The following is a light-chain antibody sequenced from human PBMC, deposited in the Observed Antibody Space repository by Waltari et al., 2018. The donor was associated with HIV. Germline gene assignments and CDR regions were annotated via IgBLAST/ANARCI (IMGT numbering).Light chain of an antibody. J-gene: IGLJ3*02. CDR1: NSDVGGYNY. CDR3: NSYTTGTAWV. CDR2: EVT. V-gene: IGLV2-14*01. Sequence: QSALTQPASVSGSPGQSITISCTGTNSDVGGYNYVPWYQHHPGKAPKLIIYEVTNRPSGVSNRFSGSKSGNTASLTISGLQAEDEADYYCNSYTTGTAWVFGGGTKLTVL.